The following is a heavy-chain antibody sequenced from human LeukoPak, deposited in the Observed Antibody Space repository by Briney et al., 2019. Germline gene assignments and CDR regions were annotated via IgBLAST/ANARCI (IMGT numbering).Heavy chain of an antibody. CDR2: ISSNGGST. J-gene: IGHJ4*02. CDR3: ARDLNFWSGYFDY. Sequence: GGSLRLSCAASGFTFSSYAMQWVRQAPGKGLEYVSAISSNGGSTYYANSVKGRFTISRDNSKNTLYLQMGSLRAEDMAVYYCARDLNFWSGYFDYWGQGTLVTVSS. V-gene: IGHV3-64*01. D-gene: IGHD3-3*01. CDR1: GFTFSSYA.